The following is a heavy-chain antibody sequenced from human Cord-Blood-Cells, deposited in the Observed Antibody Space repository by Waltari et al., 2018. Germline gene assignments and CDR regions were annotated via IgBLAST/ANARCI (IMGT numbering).Heavy chain of an antibody. V-gene: IGHV4-38-2*01. D-gene: IGHD2-8*02. J-gene: IGHJ2*01. CDR1: AYSISRGYS. CDR3: AKARVVGAPTGGFDL. CDR2: IYHSGST. Sequence: QVQLQESGPGLVTPSETLSLTCAAPAYSISRGYSWGWLRPPPGKGLEWIGSIYHSGSTYYNPSLKSRVTISVDTSKNQFSLKLSSVTAADTAVYYCAKARVVGAPTGGFDLWGRGTLVTVSS.